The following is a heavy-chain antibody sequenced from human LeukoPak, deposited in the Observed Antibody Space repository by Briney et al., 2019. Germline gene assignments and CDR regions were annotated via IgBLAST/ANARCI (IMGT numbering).Heavy chain of an antibody. D-gene: IGHD6-19*01. Sequence: GSLRLSCAASGFTFSSYSMNWVRQAPGKGLEWVSSISSSSSYIYYADSVKGRFTISRDNAKNSLYLQMNSLRAEDTAVYYCASSPAVAGTGRGQGTLVTVSS. CDR2: ISSSSSYI. J-gene: IGHJ4*02. CDR3: ASSPAVAGTG. V-gene: IGHV3-21*01. CDR1: GFTFSSYS.